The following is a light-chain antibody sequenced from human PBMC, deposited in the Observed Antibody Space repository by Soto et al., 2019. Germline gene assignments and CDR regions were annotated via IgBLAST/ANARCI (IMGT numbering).Light chain of an antibody. V-gene: IGLV1-40*01. CDR1: SSNIGAGYD. CDR2: GNN. CDR3: QAYDNSLSAWV. J-gene: IGLJ3*02. Sequence: QSVLTQPPSVSGAPGQRVTISCTGSSSNIGAGYDVHWYQQLPGTAPKLLIYGNNNRPSGVPDRFSGSKSGTSASLAITGLQAEDEGEYYCQAYDNSLSAWVFGGGTQLTVL.